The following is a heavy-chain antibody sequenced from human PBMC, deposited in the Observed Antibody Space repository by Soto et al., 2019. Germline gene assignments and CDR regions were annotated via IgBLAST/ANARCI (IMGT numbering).Heavy chain of an antibody. D-gene: IGHD3-3*01. CDR3: ARHEGTYYDFWSGYALNY. J-gene: IGHJ4*02. CDR1: DGNISSYY. V-gene: IGHV4-59*08. Sequence: SETLSLSCTVSDGNISSYYWRWIRQPTGKGLEWIGYIYYSGSTNYNPSLKSRVTISVDTSKNQFSLKLSSVTAADTAVYYCARHEGTYYDFWSGYALNYCGQGTLVTVSS. CDR2: IYYSGST.